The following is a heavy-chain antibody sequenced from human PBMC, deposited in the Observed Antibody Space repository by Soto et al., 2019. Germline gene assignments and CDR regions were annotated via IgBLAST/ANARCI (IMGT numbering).Heavy chain of an antibody. D-gene: IGHD4-17*01. V-gene: IGHV3-30*18. Sequence: QVQLVESGGGAVQPGRSLRLSCAASGFTFDSHGMHWVRQAPGKGLEWVDADSVKGRFTISRDNFNNILYLQMSSLRAEDTAVYYCAKDLLPNTVTTCGSWGQGTRVTVSS. CDR1: GFTFDSHG. J-gene: IGHJ5*02. CDR3: AKDLLPNTVTTCGS.